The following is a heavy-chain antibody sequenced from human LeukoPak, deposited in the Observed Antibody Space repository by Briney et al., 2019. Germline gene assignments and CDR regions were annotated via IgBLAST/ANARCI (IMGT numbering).Heavy chain of an antibody. CDR1: GGSISSGCYY. CDR2: IYYSGST. J-gene: IGHJ4*02. CDR3: ARGAGFGELLYVLDY. D-gene: IGHD3-10*01. Sequence: SETLSLTCTVSGGSISSGCYYWSWIRQHPGKGLEWIGYIYYSGSTYYNPSLKSRVTISVDTSKNQFSLKLSSLTAADTAVYYGARGAGFGELLYVLDYWGQGTLVTVSA. V-gene: IGHV4-31*03.